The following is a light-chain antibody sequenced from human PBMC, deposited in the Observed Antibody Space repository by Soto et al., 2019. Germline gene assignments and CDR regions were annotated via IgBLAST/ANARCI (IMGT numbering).Light chain of an antibody. CDR2: DVN. Sequence: QSALTQPASVSGSPGQSITISCTGTSSVIGGYNSVSWYQQHPGKAPKLMIYDVNNRPSGVSNRFSGSKSGNTASLTISGLQTEDEADYYCSSYTRSTTKVFGGGTKLTVL. V-gene: IGLV2-14*01. CDR1: SSVIGGYNS. J-gene: IGLJ2*01. CDR3: SSYTRSTTKV.